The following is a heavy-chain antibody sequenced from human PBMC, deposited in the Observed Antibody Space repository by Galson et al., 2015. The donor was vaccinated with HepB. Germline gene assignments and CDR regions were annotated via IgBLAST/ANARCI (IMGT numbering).Heavy chain of an antibody. Sequence: SVKVSCKASGGTFSSYAISWVRQAPGQGLEWMGGIIPIFGTANYAQKFQGRVTITADESTSTAYMELSSLRSEDTAVYYCARDPKRNYYDSDYYYYGMDVWGQGTTVTVSS. CDR1: GGTFSSYA. D-gene: IGHD3-22*01. J-gene: IGHJ6*02. CDR3: ARDPKRNYYDSDYYYYGMDV. V-gene: IGHV1-69*13. CDR2: IIPIFGTA.